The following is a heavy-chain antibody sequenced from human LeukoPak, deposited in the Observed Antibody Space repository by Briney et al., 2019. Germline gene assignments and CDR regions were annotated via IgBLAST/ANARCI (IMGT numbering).Heavy chain of an antibody. CDR2: ISSSSIYR. Sequence: GGSLRLSCAASGLSFSTYSMNWVRQAPGKGLEWVSSISSSSIYRYYADSVKGRFTISRDNAKKSLYLQMNSLRAEDTAVYYCASAKWYYYDTSDYQTQDVRSGFDYWGQGTLVTVSS. V-gene: IGHV3-21*01. CDR3: ASAKWYYYDTSDYQTQDVRSGFDY. CDR1: GLSFSTYS. D-gene: IGHD3-22*01. J-gene: IGHJ4*02.